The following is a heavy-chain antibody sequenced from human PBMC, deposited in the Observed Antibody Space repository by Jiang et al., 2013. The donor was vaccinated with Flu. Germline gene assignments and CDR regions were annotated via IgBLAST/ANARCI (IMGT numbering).Heavy chain of an antibody. D-gene: IGHD6-25*01. CDR1: GDSVSSSSAA. CDR3: ATVGQRGGAYDY. V-gene: IGHV6-1*01. CDR2: TYYRSKWYN. J-gene: IGHJ4*02. Sequence: QTLSLTCAISGDSVSSSSAAWNWIRQSPSRGLEWLGRTYYRSKWYNDYAVSVKSRITINPDTSRNQFSLQLNFVTPDDTAVYYCATVGQRGGAYDYWGQGTLVTVSS.